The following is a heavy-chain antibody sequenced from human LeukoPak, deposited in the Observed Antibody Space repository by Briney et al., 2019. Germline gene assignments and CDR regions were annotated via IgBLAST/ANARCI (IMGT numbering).Heavy chain of an antibody. Sequence: PSETLSLTCTVSGGSISNSSHYWGWIRQPPGKGLEWIGSIYYSGSTYYNPSLKSRVTISVDTSKNQFSLKLSSVTAADTAVYYCARPNCGPPSYYYDSSGYCHFDYWGQGTLVTVSS. CDR2: IYYSGST. CDR1: GGSISNSSHY. CDR3: ARPNCGPPSYYYDSSGYCHFDY. V-gene: IGHV4-39*07. J-gene: IGHJ4*02. D-gene: IGHD3-22*01.